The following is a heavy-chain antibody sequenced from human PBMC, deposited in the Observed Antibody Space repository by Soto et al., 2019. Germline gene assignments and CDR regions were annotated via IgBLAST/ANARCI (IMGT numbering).Heavy chain of an antibody. Sequence: GGSLSLACEASGFNFRDVWMHWVRQPPGKGPEWVSNIPSYGGDVSYADSVRGRLTISRDDARNTLYLQMSDLRVEDTAIYYCTRDDSGLGIDYWGQGTQVTVSS. D-gene: IGHD1-26*01. CDR2: IPSYGGDV. CDR1: GFNFRDVW. V-gene: IGHV3-74*01. CDR3: TRDDSGLGIDY. J-gene: IGHJ4*02.